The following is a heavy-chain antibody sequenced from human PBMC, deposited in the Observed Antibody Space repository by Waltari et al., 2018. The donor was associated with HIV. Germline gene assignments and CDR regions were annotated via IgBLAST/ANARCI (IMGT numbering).Heavy chain of an antibody. V-gene: IGHV1-69*08. D-gene: IGHD3-10*01. CDR1: GGSFTSYS. Sequence: QVQLVQSGAEVRTPGSSVKVSCKASGGSFTSYSIHWVRKAPGQGLEWMGRVIPMSGTAMKAQKFQARVTISADKSTTTAYMELTSLRTEDTAVYYCASARETMGVDFDFWGQGTLVTVSS. CDR2: VIPMSGTA. CDR3: ASARETMGVDFDF. J-gene: IGHJ4*02.